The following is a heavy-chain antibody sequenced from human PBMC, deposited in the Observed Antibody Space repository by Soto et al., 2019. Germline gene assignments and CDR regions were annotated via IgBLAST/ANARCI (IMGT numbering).Heavy chain of an antibody. Sequence: DVQLVKSGGGLVQPGGSLRVSCAASGFTFRDFWMSWARQTPGKGLEWVANVNEDGSQKYYGDSVKGRFTISRDNDKNVLFLEMKYLSAEDTAFYYCARTGTTHFWGQGTLVTVSS. D-gene: IGHD1-1*01. V-gene: IGHV3-7*01. CDR2: VNEDGSQK. J-gene: IGHJ4*02. CDR3: ARTGTTHF. CDR1: GFTFRDFW.